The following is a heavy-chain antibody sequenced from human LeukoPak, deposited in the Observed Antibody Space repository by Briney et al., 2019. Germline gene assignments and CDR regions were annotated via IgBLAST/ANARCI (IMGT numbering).Heavy chain of an antibody. CDR2: ISSSSSNI. J-gene: IGHJ4*02. CDR3: ARDGYYYGSGSYPHLRYTATVFDY. CDR1: GFTFSSYG. V-gene: IGHV3-21*01. D-gene: IGHD3-10*01. Sequence: PGGSLRLSCAASGFTFSSYGMHWVRQAPGKGLEWVSSISSSSSNIYYAASVKGRFTISIDNAKNSLYLQMNSLRAEDTAVYYCARDGYYYGSGSYPHLRYTATVFDYWGQGTLVTVSS.